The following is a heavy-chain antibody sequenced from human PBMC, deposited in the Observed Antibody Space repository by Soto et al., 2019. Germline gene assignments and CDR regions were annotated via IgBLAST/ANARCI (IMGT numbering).Heavy chain of an antibody. CDR2: IKEDGSET. CDR3: VRIHIEGFTGYTMDV. Sequence: EVQLVESGGGLVQPGGSLRLSCAASGFTFSSYWMSWVRQAPGKGLEWVATIKEDGSETYYVDSVKGRLTISRDNAKNSLYLQMSSLRAEDTAAFYCVRIHIEGFTGYTMDVWGQGTTVTVSS. D-gene: IGHD5-12*01. V-gene: IGHV3-7*05. J-gene: IGHJ6*02. CDR1: GFTFSSYW.